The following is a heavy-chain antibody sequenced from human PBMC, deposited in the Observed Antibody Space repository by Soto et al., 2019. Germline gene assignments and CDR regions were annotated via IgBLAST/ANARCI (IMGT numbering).Heavy chain of an antibody. CDR1: GGSISSYY. Sequence: SETLSLTCTVSGGSISSYYWSWIRQPPGKGLEWIGYIYYSGSTNYNPSLKSRVTISVDTSKNQFSLKLSSVTAADTAVYYCERVVAARPGCFDTWGQGTLVTVSS. CDR2: IYYSGST. D-gene: IGHD6-6*01. CDR3: ERVVAARPGCFDT. J-gene: IGHJ5*02. V-gene: IGHV4-59*01.